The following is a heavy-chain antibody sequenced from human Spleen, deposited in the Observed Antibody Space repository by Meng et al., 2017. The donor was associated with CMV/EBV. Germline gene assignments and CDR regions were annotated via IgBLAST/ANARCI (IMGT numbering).Heavy chain of an antibody. CDR3: ARGGSGSYYLGWFDP. V-gene: IGHV1-46*01. D-gene: IGHD1-26*01. J-gene: IGHJ5*02. Sequence: QGQLVQSGAKVRKPGASVKVSCKASGDTFTSYDMHWVRQAPGQGLEWMGIINPSGGSTSYAQKFQGRVTMTRDTSTSTVYMELSSLRSEDTAVYYCARGGSGSYYLGWFDPWGQRTLVTVSS. CDR2: INPSGGST. CDR1: GDTFTSYD.